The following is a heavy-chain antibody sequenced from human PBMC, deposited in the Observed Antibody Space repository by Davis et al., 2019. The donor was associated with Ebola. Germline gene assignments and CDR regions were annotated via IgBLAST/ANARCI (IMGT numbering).Heavy chain of an antibody. Sequence: GESLKISCAASGFTFSSYSMNWVRQAPGKGLEWVSSISSSSSYIYYADSVKGRFTISRDNAKNSLYLQMNSLRAEDTAVYYCAREPYGSGSYYNEPGYWGQGTLVTVSS. CDR1: GFTFSSYS. D-gene: IGHD3-10*01. CDR2: ISSSSSYI. CDR3: AREPYGSGSYYNEPGY. J-gene: IGHJ4*02. V-gene: IGHV3-21*01.